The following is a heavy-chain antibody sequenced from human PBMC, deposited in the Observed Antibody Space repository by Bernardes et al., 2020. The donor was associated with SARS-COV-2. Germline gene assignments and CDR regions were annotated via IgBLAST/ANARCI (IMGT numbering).Heavy chain of an antibody. CDR1: GASFRGSY. CDR3: ARGARISMIVVVMPQAAFDI. V-gene: IGHV4-34*01. Sequence: SETLSLTCAVYGASFRGSYWSWIRQPPGKGLEWIGEMDHSGSINYNPSLKSRLTMSVDTSKNQFSLKLNSVTAADTAVYYCARGARISMIVVVMPQAAFDIWGQGTLVSVSS. CDR2: MDHSGSI. D-gene: IGHD3-22*01. J-gene: IGHJ3*02.